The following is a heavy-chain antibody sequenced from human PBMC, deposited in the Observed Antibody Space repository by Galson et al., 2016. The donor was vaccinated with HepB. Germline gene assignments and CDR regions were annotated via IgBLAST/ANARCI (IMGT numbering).Heavy chain of an antibody. Sequence: SLRLSCAASGFTFSTYGMHWVRQAPGKGLEWVALIWHDGSNKYYADSVKGRFTISRDNPKNTLYLQMNSLKVEDTAVYYCAREMHVAAAAAFDFWGRGTPVTVSS. CDR1: GFTFSTYG. D-gene: IGHD6-13*01. V-gene: IGHV3-33*01. J-gene: IGHJ4*02. CDR2: IWHDGSNK. CDR3: AREMHVAAAAAFDF.